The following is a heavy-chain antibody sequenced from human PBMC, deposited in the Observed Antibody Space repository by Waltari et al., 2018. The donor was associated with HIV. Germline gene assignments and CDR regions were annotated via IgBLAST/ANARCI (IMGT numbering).Heavy chain of an antibody. J-gene: IGHJ6*02. CDR1: NY. V-gene: IGHV3-53*01. D-gene: IGHD2-15*01. CDR3: AKEILELPNHYYGLDV. Sequence: NYMNWVRQAPGKGLEWVAILHSDGTTSYAESVRGRFTISRDTPKNTLYLHMTTLGVEDTAVYFCAKEILELPNHYYGLDVWGQGTTVIVSS. CDR2: LHSDGTT.